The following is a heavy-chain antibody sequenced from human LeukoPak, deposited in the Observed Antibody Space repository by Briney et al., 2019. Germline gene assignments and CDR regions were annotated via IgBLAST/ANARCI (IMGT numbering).Heavy chain of an antibody. CDR3: ARDGIMDV. CDR2: ISSNSSTI. D-gene: IGHD1-14*01. CDR1: GFTFSTYS. V-gene: IGHV3-48*01. J-gene: IGHJ6*03. Sequence: GGSLRLSCAASGFTFSTYSMNWVRQAPGKGLGWVSYISSNSSTIFYADSMKGRFTISRDNVKNSLYVQMNSLRVEDTAVYYCARDGIMDVWGKGTTVTVSS.